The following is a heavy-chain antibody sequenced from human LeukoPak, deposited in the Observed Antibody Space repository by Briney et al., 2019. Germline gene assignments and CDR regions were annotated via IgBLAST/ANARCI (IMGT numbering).Heavy chain of an antibody. J-gene: IGHJ4*02. V-gene: IGHV3-30*02. D-gene: IGHD5-12*01. CDR3: AKGGVATQRHFFDY. CDR2: IRYDGSNK. CDR1: GFTFSSYG. Sequence: GGSLRLSCAASGFTFSSYGMLWVRQAPGKGLEWVAFIRYDGSNKYYADSVKGRFTISRDNSKNTLYLQMNSLRAEDTAVYYCAKGGVATQRHFFDYWGQGTLVTVSS.